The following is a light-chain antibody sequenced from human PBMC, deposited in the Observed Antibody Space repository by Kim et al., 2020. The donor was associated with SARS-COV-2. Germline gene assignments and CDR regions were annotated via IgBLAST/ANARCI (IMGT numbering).Light chain of an antibody. CDR1: QSITRL. CDR2: DAS. Sequence: GDSVTVTCRASQSITRLLAWYQQKPGKAPKLLIYDASSLKTGVPSRFSGSGSGTEFTLTISSLQPDDFATYYCQQYDTYSYTFGQGTKLEI. CDR3: QQYDTYSYT. V-gene: IGKV1-5*01. J-gene: IGKJ2*01.